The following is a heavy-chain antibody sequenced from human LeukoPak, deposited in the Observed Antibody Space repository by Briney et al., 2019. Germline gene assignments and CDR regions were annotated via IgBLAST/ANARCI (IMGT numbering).Heavy chain of an antibody. CDR1: GFTFSSYS. D-gene: IGHD3-10*01. J-gene: IGHJ4*02. V-gene: IGHV3-21*01. Sequence: PGGSLRLSCAASGFTFSSYSMNWVRQAPGKGLEWVSSISSSSSYIYHADSVKGRFTISRDNAKNSLYLQMNSLRAEDTAVYYCARDYYGSGIWGQGTLSPSPQ. CDR3: ARDYYGSGI. CDR2: ISSSSSYI.